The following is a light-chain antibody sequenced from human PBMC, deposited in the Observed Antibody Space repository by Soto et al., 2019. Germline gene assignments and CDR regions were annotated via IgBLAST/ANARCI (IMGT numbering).Light chain of an antibody. CDR3: QQFNSYPTMYT. CDR1: QGISSA. J-gene: IGKJ2*01. V-gene: IGKV1-13*02. CDR2: DAS. Sequence: AIQLTQSTSSLSASVGDRVTITCRASQGISSALAWYQQKPGKAPKLLIYDASSLESGVPSRFSGSGSGTDFTLTISSLQPEDFATYYCQQFNSYPTMYTFGQGTKLEIK.